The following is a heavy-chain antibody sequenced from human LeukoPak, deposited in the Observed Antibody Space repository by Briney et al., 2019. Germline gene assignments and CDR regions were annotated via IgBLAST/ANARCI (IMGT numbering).Heavy chain of an antibody. CDR3: ASTSTSGIAAAGTRYYYYYYMDV. Sequence: SETLSLTCAVSGYSISSGYYWGWIRQPPGKGLEWIGSIYHSGSTYYNPSLKSRVTISLDTSKNQFSLKLSSVTAADTAVYYCASTSTSGIAAAGTRYYYYYYMDVWGQGTTVTVSS. CDR2: IYHSGST. J-gene: IGHJ6*03. V-gene: IGHV4-38-2*01. CDR1: GYSISSGYY. D-gene: IGHD6-13*01.